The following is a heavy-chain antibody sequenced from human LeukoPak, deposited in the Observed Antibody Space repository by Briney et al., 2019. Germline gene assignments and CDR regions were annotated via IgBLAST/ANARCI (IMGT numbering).Heavy chain of an antibody. J-gene: IGHJ4*02. D-gene: IGHD2-2*01. CDR2: ISTYNGNT. V-gene: IGHV1-18*01. CDR3: ARGSGYCSSTSCYQSFDY. CDR1: GYIFTTYG. Sequence: ASVTVSCKASGYIFTTYGINSVRQAPGQGLEWMSWISTYNGNTKYAQKFQGRVTMTTDTSTTTVYMDLSSLRSDDTAVYYCARGSGYCSSTSCYQSFDYWGQGMLVTVSS.